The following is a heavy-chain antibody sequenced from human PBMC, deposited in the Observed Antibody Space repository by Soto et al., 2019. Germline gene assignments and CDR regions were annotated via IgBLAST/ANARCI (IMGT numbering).Heavy chain of an antibody. Sequence: SETMSLTCTVSGGSISSGGYYWSWIRQHPGKGLEWIGYIYYSGSTYYNPSLKSRVTISVDTSKNQFSLKLSSVTAADTAVYYCANTGYDSSYFDYWGQGTLVTVSS. CDR1: GGSISSGGYY. CDR2: IYYSGST. J-gene: IGHJ4*02. D-gene: IGHD3-22*01. CDR3: ANTGYDSSYFDY. V-gene: IGHV4-31*03.